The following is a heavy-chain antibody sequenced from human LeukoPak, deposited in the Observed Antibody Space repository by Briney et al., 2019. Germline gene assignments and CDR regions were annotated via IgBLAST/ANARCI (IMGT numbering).Heavy chain of an antibody. CDR1: GGTFSSYT. CDR3: ARDTIDSSGYYWSYDY. CDR2: ISAYNGNT. D-gene: IGHD3-22*01. V-gene: IGHV1-18*01. Sequence: ASVKVSCKASGGTFSSYTISWVRQAPGQGLEWMGWISAYNGNTNYAQKLQGRVTMTTDTSTSTAYMELRSLRSDDTAVYYCARDTIDSSGYYWSYDYWGQGTLVTVSS. J-gene: IGHJ4*02.